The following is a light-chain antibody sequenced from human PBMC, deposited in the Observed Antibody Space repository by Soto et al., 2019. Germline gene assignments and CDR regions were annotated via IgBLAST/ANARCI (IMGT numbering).Light chain of an antibody. CDR2: LGS. V-gene: IGKV2-28*01. J-gene: IGKJ4*01. CDR1: QSLLHTNAYHY. Sequence: ETLLTQLQLSLSVTPGEPASISCRSSQSLLHTNAYHYLDWYLQKPGQSPQLLIYLGSNRASGVPDRFSGSGSGTDFTLKISRVEAEDVGVYYCMQALQTPLTFGGGAKVDI. CDR3: MQALQTPLT.